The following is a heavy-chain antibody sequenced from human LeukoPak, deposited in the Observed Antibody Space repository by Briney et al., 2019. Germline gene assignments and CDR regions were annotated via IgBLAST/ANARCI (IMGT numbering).Heavy chain of an antibody. J-gene: IGHJ4*02. D-gene: IGHD6-13*01. CDR3: ARGVFGYSSS. V-gene: IGHV4-61*08. CDR2: IYYSGST. CDR1: GGSISRSDYY. Sequence: SETLSLTCSVSGGSISRSDYYWSWIRQPPGKGLEWIGYIYYSGSTNYNPSLKSRVTISVDTSKNQFSLKLSSVTAADTAVYYCARGVFGYSSSWGQGTLVTVSS.